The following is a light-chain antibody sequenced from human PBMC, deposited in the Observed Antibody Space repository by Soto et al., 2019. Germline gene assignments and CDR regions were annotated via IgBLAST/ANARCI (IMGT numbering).Light chain of an antibody. J-gene: IGKJ5*01. V-gene: IGKV3-11*01. CDR3: QQRNDWRRGT. CDR2: DAS. CDR1: QSVSRY. Sequence: EIVLTQSPATLSLSPGERATLSCRVSQSVSRYLAWYQQKPGQAPRLLIYDASNRATGVPVRFSGSGSGTDFTLTISSLEPEDFAVYYCQQRNDWRRGTFGQGTRLETK.